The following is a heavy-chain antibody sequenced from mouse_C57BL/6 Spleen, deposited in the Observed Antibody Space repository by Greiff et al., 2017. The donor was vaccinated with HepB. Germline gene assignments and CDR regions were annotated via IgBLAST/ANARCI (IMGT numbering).Heavy chain of an antibody. J-gene: IGHJ2*01. CDR3: ARHVSNYPFGY. CDR2: ISSGGSYT. V-gene: IGHV5-6*01. Sequence: EVKLMESGGDLVKPGGSLKLSCAASGFTFSSYGMSWVRQTPDKRLEWVATISSGGSYTYYPDIVKGRFTISRDNANNTLYLQMSSLKSEDTAMYYCARHVSNYPFGYWGQGTTLTVSS. D-gene: IGHD2-5*01. CDR1: GFTFSSYG.